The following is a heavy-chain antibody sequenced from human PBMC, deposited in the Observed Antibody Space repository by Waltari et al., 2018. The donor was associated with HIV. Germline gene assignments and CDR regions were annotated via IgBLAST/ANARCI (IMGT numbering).Heavy chain of an antibody. CDR1: GFTFGSYI. J-gene: IGHJ4*02. Sequence: DVQLVESGGGLVKPGGSLRLSCAASGFTFGSYIMTWVRQAPGKGLEWVASIASSSPTYIYYADSVRGRFTISRDNAKNSLYLQMNNLRAEDTAVYYCAGEMATVYVDYWGQGTLVTVSS. CDR3: AGEMATVYVDY. V-gene: IGHV3-21*01. CDR2: IASSSPTYI. D-gene: IGHD5-12*01.